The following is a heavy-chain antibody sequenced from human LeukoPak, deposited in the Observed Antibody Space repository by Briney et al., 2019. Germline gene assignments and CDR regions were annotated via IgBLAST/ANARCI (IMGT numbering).Heavy chain of an antibody. CDR2: IYSSGST. CDR1: GGSINSHY. J-gene: IGHJ4*02. D-gene: IGHD3-3*01. V-gene: IGHV4-4*07. Sequence: PSETLSLTCTVSGGSINSHYWSWIRQPAGKGLEWIGRIYSSGSTNHNPSLKSRVTMSVDTSKNQISLKLSSVTAADTAVYYCARDLPNRIFGVVMYYFDYWGQGTLVTVSS. CDR3: ARDLPNRIFGVVMYYFDY.